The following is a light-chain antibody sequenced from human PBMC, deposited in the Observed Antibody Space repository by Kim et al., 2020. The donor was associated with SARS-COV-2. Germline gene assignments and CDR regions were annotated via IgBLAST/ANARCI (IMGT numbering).Light chain of an antibody. CDR1: QIVSSSF. CDR2: AAS. Sequence: SPGERATLSCRASQIVSSSFLAWYQQKPGQAPRLLIHAASSRASGIPDRFSGSGSGTDFTLSISGLEPEDFAVYYCQQYGSSLSTFGQGTKVDIK. J-gene: IGKJ1*01. V-gene: IGKV3-20*01. CDR3: QQYGSSLST.